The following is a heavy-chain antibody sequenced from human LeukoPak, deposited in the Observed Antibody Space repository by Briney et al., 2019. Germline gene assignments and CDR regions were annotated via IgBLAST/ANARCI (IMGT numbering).Heavy chain of an antibody. J-gene: IGHJ4*02. CDR3: ARVDIRTAFFDY. CDR2: IYSSGST. D-gene: IGHD5-12*01. CDR1: GGSINSYY. V-gene: IGHV4-4*07. Sequence: ETLSLTCTVSGGSINSYYWSWIRQPAGKGLEWIGRIYSSGSTGYNPSLKSRVTMSLDTSKNQFSLNLSSVTAADTAVYYCARVDIRTAFFDYWGQGTLVTVSS.